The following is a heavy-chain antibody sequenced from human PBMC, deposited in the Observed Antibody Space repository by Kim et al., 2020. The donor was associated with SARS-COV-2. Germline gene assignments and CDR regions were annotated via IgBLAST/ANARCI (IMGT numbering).Heavy chain of an antibody. CDR2: INPNSGGT. V-gene: IGHV1-2*02. Sequence: ASVKVSCKASGYTFTGYYMHWVRQAPGQGLEWMGWINPNSGGTNYAQKFQGRVTMTRDTSISTAYMELSRLRSDDTAVYYCAREDIVVVPAHIPGGYYYYGMDVWGQGTTVTVSS. CDR3: AREDIVVVPAHIPGGYYYYGMDV. D-gene: IGHD2-2*01. J-gene: IGHJ6*02. CDR1: GYTFTGYY.